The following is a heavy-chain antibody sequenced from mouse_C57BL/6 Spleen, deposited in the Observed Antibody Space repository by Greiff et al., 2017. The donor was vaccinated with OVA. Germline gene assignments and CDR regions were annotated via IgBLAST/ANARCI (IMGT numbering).Heavy chain of an antibody. CDR3: ARGGLPWYFDV. J-gene: IGHJ1*03. CDR2: IYPGSGNT. CDR1: GYTFTDYY. V-gene: IGHV1-76*01. D-gene: IGHD2-4*01. Sequence: VKLMESGAELVRPGASVKLSCKASGYTFTDYYINWVKQRPGQGLEWIARIYPGSGNTYYNEKFKGKATLTAEKSSSTAYMQLSSLTSEDSAVYFCARGGLPWYFDVWGTGTTVTVSS.